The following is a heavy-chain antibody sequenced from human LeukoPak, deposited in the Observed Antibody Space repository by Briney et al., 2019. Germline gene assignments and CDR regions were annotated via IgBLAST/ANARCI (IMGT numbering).Heavy chain of an antibody. Sequence: GGSLRLSCAASGFTFSDYSMNWVRQAPGKGLEWDSSISSSGSYIYYADSVKGRFTISRDNAKNSLYLQMNSLRAEDTAVYYCARDTGYCSGGSCYSGNYWGQGTLVTVSS. D-gene: IGHD2-15*01. CDR3: ARDTGYCSGGSCYSGNY. V-gene: IGHV3-21*01. J-gene: IGHJ4*02. CDR1: GFTFSDYS. CDR2: ISSSGSYI.